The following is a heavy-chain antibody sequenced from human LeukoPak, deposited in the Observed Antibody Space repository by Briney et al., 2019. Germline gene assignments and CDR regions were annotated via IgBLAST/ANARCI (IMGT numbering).Heavy chain of an antibody. CDR2: INHSGST. Sequence: SETLSLTCAVYGGSFSCYYWSWIRQPPGKGLEWIGEINHSGSTNYNPSLKSRVTISVDTSKNQFSLKLSSVTAADTAVYYCARGLGGYGSGSYSFDYWGQGTLVTVSS. D-gene: IGHD3-10*01. CDR1: GGSFSCYY. V-gene: IGHV4-34*01. CDR3: ARGLGGYGSGSYSFDY. J-gene: IGHJ4*02.